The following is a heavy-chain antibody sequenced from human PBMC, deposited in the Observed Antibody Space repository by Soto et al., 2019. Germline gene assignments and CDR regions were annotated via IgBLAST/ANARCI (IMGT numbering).Heavy chain of an antibody. CDR1: GFTFSDYW. J-gene: IGHJ4*02. V-gene: IGHV3-7*05. CDR2: VKPDGTQK. CDR3: AKVKHGDYSIDY. Sequence: GGSLRLSCETSGFTFSDYWMSWVRRAPGKGLEWVANVKPDGTQKFYVDSVRGRFSIFRDNTKKSLFLQMNSLTAEDTGIYYCAKVKHGDYSIDYWGQGTLVTVSS. D-gene: IGHD4-17*01.